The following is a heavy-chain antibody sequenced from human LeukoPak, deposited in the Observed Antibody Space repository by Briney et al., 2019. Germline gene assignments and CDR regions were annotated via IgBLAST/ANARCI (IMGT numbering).Heavy chain of an antibody. Sequence: GGSLRLSCAASGFTFSDYYMSWIRQAPGKGLERVSYISSSGSTIYYADSVKGRFTISRDNAKNSLYLQVNSLRAEDTAVYYCARHLNDFDNWFDPWGQGTLVTVSS. CDR3: ARHLNDFDNWFDP. D-gene: IGHD3-3*01. CDR1: GFTFSDYY. CDR2: ISSSGSTI. V-gene: IGHV3-11*04. J-gene: IGHJ5*02.